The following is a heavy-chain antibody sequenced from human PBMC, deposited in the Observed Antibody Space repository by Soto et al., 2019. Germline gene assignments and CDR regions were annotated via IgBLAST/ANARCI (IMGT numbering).Heavy chain of an antibody. V-gene: IGHV3-23*01. D-gene: IGHD3-22*01. J-gene: IGHJ3*02. CDR2: ISGSGGST. CDR1: GFTFSSYA. CDR3: AKDRQDYYDSSGYPDAFDI. Sequence: GGSLRLSCAASGFTFSSYAMSWVRQAPGKGLEWVSAISGSGGSTYYADSVKGRFTISKDNSKNTLYLQMNSLRAEDTAVYYCAKDRQDYYDSSGYPDAFDIWGQGTMVTVSS.